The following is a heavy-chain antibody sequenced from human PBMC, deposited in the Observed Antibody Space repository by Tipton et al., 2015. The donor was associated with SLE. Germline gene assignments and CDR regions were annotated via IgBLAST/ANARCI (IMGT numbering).Heavy chain of an antibody. J-gene: IGHJ4*02. Sequence: TLSLTCTVSGGSISSHYWSWIRQPPGKGLEWIGYIYYSGRTNYNPSLKSRVTISVDTSKNQFSLKLSSVTAADTAVYYCARPRIVGATSPFDYWGQGTLVTVSS. D-gene: IGHD1-26*01. V-gene: IGHV4-59*08. CDR2: IYYSGRT. CDR1: GGSISSHY. CDR3: ARPRIVGATSPFDY.